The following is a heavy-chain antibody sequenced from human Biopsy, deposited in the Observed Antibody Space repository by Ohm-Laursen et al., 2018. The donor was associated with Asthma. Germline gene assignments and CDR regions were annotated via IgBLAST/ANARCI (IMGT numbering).Heavy chain of an antibody. CDR3: ARLAYGSGSFFDF. CDR1: GYIFTSYW. D-gene: IGHD3-10*01. Sequence: ESLKISCKASGYIFTSYWIGWVRQMPGKGLEWMGIIFTGDSDTIYSPSFQGQVTISADKSISTAYLQRSSLKASDTAIYYCARLAYGSGSFFDFWGQGTLVTVAS. J-gene: IGHJ4*02. V-gene: IGHV5-51*01. CDR2: IFTGDSDT.